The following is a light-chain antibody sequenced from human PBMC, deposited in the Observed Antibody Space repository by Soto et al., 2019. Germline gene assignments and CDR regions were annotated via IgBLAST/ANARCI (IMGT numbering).Light chain of an antibody. V-gene: IGLV1-47*01. CDR3: ATWDDSLNANV. J-gene: IGLJ1*01. CDR1: DSNIGSNH. Sequence: QPVLTQSPSTSGTPGQRVTISCSGSDSNIGSNHVHWYQHLPGTAPKLLIYRNSQRRSGVPDRFSGSKSGTSASLAISGLRSEDEADYYCATWDDSLNANVFGTGTKVTVL. CDR2: RNS.